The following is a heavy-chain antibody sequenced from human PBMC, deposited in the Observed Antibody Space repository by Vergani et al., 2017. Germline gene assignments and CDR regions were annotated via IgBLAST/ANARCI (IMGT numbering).Heavy chain of an antibody. Sequence: QVQLQESCPGLVKPSETLSLTCTVSGGSISSYYWSWIRQPPGKGLEWIGYIYYSGSTNYNPSLKSRVTISVDTSKNQFSLKLSSVTAADTAVYYCARHQNYYDSSGAPDYWGQGTLVTVSS. CDR2: IYYSGST. V-gene: IGHV4-59*01. CDR3: ARHQNYYDSSGAPDY. D-gene: IGHD3-22*01. J-gene: IGHJ4*02. CDR1: GGSISSYY.